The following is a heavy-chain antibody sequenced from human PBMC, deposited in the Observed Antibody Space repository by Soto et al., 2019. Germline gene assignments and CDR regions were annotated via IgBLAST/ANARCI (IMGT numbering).Heavy chain of an antibody. CDR3: ARAPGDYFDY. J-gene: IGHJ4*02. V-gene: IGHV4-31*03. CDR2: IFYSGST. CDR1: GGSISSGGYY. Sequence: SETLSLTCTVSGGSISSGGYYWCWIRQHPGKGLEWIGYIFYSGSTYYNPSLKSRVAISVDTSKNQFSLKLSSVTAADTAVYYCARAPGDYFDYWGQGTLVTVS.